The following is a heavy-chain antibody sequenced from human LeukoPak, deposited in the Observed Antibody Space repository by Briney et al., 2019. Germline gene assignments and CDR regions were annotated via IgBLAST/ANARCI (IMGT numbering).Heavy chain of an antibody. D-gene: IGHD6-13*01. CDR3: ARDPYSSSWSYGMDV. J-gene: IGHJ6*02. Sequence: GGYLSLSCTASGFTFSDYWMSWVRQTPEKGLEWEANIKQDGSEKVYLDSVKGRFTISRDNAQTSLYLHMNSLRAEDTAVYYCARDPYSSSWSYGMDVWGQGTTVTVSS. CDR1: GFTFSDYW. CDR2: IKQDGSEK. V-gene: IGHV3-7*05.